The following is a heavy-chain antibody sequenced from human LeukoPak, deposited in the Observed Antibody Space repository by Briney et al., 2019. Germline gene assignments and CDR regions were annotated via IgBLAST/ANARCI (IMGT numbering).Heavy chain of an antibody. CDR3: ASSRGGINQFDY. CDR2: ISASGGST. CDR1: GFTFRSYA. D-gene: IGHD3-10*01. V-gene: IGHV3-23*01. J-gene: IGHJ4*02. Sequence: GGPLRLPCVTSGFTFRSYAMHGVRQAPEKGLEWVSYISASGGSTYYAASVKGRFTISRDGSSRRLHLQMNNLSAEDTAVYYCASSRGGINQFDYWGEGSLVTVSS.